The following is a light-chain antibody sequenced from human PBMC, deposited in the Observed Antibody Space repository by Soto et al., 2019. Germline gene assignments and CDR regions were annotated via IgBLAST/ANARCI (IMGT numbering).Light chain of an antibody. CDR3: QQRSKLPRT. Sequence: EITWTQSPGTLSLSPGERATLSCRASQSVSDYLAWYQQKAGQPPRVLIYGASNRATDIPARFSGSGSGTDFTLTISRLEPEDSAVYYCQQRSKLPRTFGGGTRVEIK. CDR2: GAS. CDR1: QSVSDY. V-gene: IGKV3-11*01. J-gene: IGKJ4*01.